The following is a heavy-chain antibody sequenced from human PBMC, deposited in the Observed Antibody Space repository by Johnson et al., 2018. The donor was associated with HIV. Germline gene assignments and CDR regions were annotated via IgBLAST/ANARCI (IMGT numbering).Heavy chain of an antibody. J-gene: IGHJ3*02. CDR2: ISDDGSNK. V-gene: IGHV3-30*04. CDR3: ARVKGAFDI. CDR1: GFTFSSYA. Sequence: QVQLVESGGGLVKPGGSLRLSCVVSGFTFSSYAMHWVRQAPGKGLEWVAVISDDGSNKHYGDSVKGRLTISRDNSKNTLYLQMNSLRAEDTAVYYCARVKGAFDIWGQGTMVTVSS.